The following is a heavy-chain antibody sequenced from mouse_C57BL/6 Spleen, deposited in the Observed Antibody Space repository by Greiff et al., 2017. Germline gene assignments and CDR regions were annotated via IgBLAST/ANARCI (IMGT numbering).Heavy chain of an antibody. V-gene: IGHV1-64*01. Sequence: QVQLQQPGAELVKPGASVKLSCKASGYTFTSYWMHWVKQRPGQGLEWIGMIHPKSGSTNYNEKFKSKATLTVDKSSSTAYMQLSSLTSEDSAVYYCASDGTGTRFAYWGQGTLVTVSA. CDR1: GYTFTSYW. CDR3: ASDGTGTRFAY. CDR2: IHPKSGST. D-gene: IGHD4-1*01. J-gene: IGHJ3*01.